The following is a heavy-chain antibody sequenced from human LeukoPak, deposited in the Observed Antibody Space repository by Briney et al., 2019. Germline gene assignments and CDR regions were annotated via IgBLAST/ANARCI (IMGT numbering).Heavy chain of an antibody. Sequence: GGSLRLSCAASGFTFAGYWISWVRQAPGKGLEWVANIKQDASEEYYVDSVKGRFTISRDNAKSSLYLQMNSLRAEDTAVYYCVRDRGRASVDYWGQGTLVTVSS. CDR1: GFTFAGYW. V-gene: IGHV3-7*01. D-gene: IGHD1-26*01. CDR3: VRDRGRASVDY. J-gene: IGHJ4*02. CDR2: IKQDASEE.